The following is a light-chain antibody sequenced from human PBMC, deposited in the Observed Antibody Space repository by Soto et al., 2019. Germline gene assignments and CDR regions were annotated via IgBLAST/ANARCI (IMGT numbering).Light chain of an antibody. J-gene: IGKJ1*01. Sequence: EIVLTQSPGTLSLSPGERATLSCRASQTISSDYSAWYQQKPGQTPRLIIYGASRRATGIPDRFSGSGSGTYFTLTISGLETEDFAVYYGHQYAGSPGTFGQGTKVEIK. CDR2: GAS. CDR1: QTISSDY. CDR3: HQYAGSPGT. V-gene: IGKV3-20*01.